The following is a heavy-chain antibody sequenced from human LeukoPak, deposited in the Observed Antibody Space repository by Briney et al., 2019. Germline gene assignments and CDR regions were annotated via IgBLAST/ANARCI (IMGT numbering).Heavy chain of an antibody. CDR3: ARVIAARERAWFGELRLYYYSYIDV. J-gene: IGHJ6*03. V-gene: IGHV3-23*01. D-gene: IGHD3-10*01. CDR1: GFTFSSYA. Sequence: GGSLRLSCAASGFTFSSYAMTWVRQAPGKGLEWVSSISDSGGRTYYADSVKGRCTISRDNSKNTLYLQVNSLRAEDTAVYYCARVIAARERAWFGELRLYYYSYIDVWGKGTTVTISS. CDR2: ISDSGGRT.